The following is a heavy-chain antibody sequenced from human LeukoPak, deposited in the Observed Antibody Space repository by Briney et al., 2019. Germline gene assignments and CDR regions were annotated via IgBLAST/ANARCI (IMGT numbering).Heavy chain of an antibody. J-gene: IGHJ4*02. CDR1: GFTFSSYA. CDR3: ARGSGYDILTGYSNFDY. CDR2: ISGSGGST. Sequence: GGSLRLFCAASGFTFSSYAMGWVRQAPGKGLEWVSAISGSGGSTYYADSVKGRFTISRDNSKNTLYLQMNSLRAEDTAVYYCARGSGYDILTGYSNFDYWGQGTLVTVSS. D-gene: IGHD3-9*01. V-gene: IGHV3-23*01.